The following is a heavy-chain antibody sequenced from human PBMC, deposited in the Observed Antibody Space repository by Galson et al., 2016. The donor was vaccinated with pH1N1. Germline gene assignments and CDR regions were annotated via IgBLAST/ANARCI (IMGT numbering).Heavy chain of an antibody. CDR1: GGSISIGGFY. J-gene: IGHJ6*02. D-gene: IGHD2-15*01. V-gene: IGHV4-31*03. CDR3: ARENIVVGEGWDYGMDV. Sequence: TLSLTCSVTGGSISIGGFYWTWVRQHPGKGLEWIGYIFPSGHTSYSPSLTSRVSISVDTSKNQFSLQLSSVTAADTAVYYCARENIVVGEGWDYGMDVWGQGTTVTVS. CDR2: IFPSGHT.